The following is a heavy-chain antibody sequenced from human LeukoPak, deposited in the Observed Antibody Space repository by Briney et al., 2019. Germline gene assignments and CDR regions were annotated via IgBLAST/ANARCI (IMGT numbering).Heavy chain of an antibody. D-gene: IGHD6-13*01. CDR2: FHYTRNT. V-gene: IGHV4-59*08. CDR1: GSSMNNYY. J-gene: IGHJ4*02. Sequence: SETLSLTCTVSGSSMNNYYWTWIRQSPGKEQEWIGYFHYTRNTNYNPSLRGRVTMSADTSKNQFSLKLNSVTAADTAVYYCARRARATAGGDYFDYWGQGTLVTVSS. CDR3: ARRARATAGGDYFDY.